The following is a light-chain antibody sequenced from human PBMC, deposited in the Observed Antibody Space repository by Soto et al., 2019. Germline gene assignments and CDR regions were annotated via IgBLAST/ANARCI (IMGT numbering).Light chain of an antibody. CDR3: QKYNSAPLT. CDR1: LPISNY. Sequence: DIHMTQSPSCLCACILDRVTITCRASLPISNYLAWYQQKPGKIPNLLIYAASTLQAGVPSRFSGSGSGTDFTLTISSVQPEDVAAYYCQKYNSAPLTFGGGTKVDIK. J-gene: IGKJ4*02. CDR2: AAS. V-gene: IGKV1-27*01.